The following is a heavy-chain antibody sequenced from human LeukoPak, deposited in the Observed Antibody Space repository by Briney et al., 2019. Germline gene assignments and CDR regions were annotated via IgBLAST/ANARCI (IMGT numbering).Heavy chain of an antibody. Sequence: SETLSLTCTVSGGSISSYYWSWIRQPPGKGLEWIGYIYYSRSTNYNPSLKSRVTISVDTSKNQFSLRLSSVTAADTAVYYCARVAVAVDYWGQGTLVTVSS. J-gene: IGHJ4*02. V-gene: IGHV4-59*01. D-gene: IGHD6-19*01. CDR2: IYYSRST. CDR3: ARVAVAVDY. CDR1: GGSISSYY.